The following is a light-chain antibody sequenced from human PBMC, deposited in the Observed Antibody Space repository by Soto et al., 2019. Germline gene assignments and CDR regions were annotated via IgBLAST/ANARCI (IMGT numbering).Light chain of an antibody. CDR1: SSDVGGYNY. CDR3: ASYGSGATYV. J-gene: IGLJ1*01. Sequence: LTQPASVSGSPGQSITISCTGTSSDVGGYNYVSWYQLHPGKAPKLMIHEVSERPSGVSNRFSGSKSGNTASLTISGLQAEDEADYYCASYGSGATYVFGGGTKVTVL. CDR2: EVS. V-gene: IGLV2-14*01.